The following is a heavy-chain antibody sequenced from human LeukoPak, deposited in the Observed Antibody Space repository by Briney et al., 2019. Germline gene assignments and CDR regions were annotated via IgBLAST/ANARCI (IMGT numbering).Heavy chain of an antibody. CDR1: GYTFTNYD. CDR3: TTVQTPARDWYFDL. CDR2: MNPISGNT. Sequence: GASVKVSCKASGYTFTNYDIMWVRQAIGQGLEWMGWMNPISGNTGYTQKFHGRVTMSRDTSIDTAYMELSSLKAEDTAVYYCTTVQTPARDWYFDLWGRGTLVAVSS. V-gene: IGHV1-8*01. J-gene: IGHJ2*01.